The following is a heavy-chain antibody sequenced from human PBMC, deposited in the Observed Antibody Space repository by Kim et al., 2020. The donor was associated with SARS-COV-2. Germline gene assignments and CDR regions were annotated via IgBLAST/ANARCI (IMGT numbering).Heavy chain of an antibody. D-gene: IGHD3-10*01. Sequence: DSVGCRFTISRDIAKNMLYLQMNSLTAEDTAVYYCTRDARLTIVSPGAFDIWGRGTMVTVSS. CDR3: TRDARLTIVSPGAFDI. V-gene: IGHV3-74*01. J-gene: IGHJ3*02.